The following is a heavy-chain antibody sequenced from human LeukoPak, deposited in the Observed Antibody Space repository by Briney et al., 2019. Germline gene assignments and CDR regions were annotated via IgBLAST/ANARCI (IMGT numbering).Heavy chain of an antibody. Sequence: SETLSLTCTVSDDSITMYYWTWIRQPPGKGLEWIGYVDHTGSTKFNPSLNGRVSISRDTSNNFFSLRLRSVTAADTAVYYCARGYSNRWYVQFDPWGQGTLVTVSS. CDR1: DDSITMYY. CDR3: ARGYSNRWYVQFDP. D-gene: IGHD6-13*01. V-gene: IGHV4-59*01. CDR2: VDHTGST. J-gene: IGHJ5*02.